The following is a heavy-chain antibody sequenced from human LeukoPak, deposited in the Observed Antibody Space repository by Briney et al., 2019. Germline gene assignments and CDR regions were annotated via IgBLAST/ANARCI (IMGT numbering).Heavy chain of an antibody. D-gene: IGHD6-19*01. Sequence: PGGSLRLSCAASGFTFSTYNMNWVRQAPGKGLEWVSSITSNSSYIYYADSVKGRFTISRDNAKNSLYLQMSSLRAEDTAVYYCATLGAGGTTLPTIAVADNGSGIDYWGQATLVTVSS. CDR3: ATLGAGGTTLPTIAVADNGSGIDY. CDR2: ITSNSSYI. V-gene: IGHV3-21*01. J-gene: IGHJ4*02. CDR1: GFTFSTYN.